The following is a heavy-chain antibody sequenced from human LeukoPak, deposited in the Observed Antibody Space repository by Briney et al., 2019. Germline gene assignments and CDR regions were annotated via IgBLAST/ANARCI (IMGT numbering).Heavy chain of an antibody. CDR2: ISSSGSTK. V-gene: IGHV3-48*03. CDR1: GFTFSSYE. J-gene: IGHJ4*02. CDR3: ARGERLRDGYNPGY. D-gene: IGHD5-24*01. Sequence: GGSLRLSCAASGFTFSSYEMNWVRQAPGKGLEWVSYISSSGSTKYYADSVKGRFTISRDNAKNSLYLQMNSLRAEDTAVYYCARGERLRDGYNPGYWGQGTLVTVSS.